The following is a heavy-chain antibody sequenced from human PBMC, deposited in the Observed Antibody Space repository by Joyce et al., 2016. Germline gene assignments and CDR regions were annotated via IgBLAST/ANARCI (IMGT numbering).Heavy chain of an antibody. CDR3: ARDFTRTRTWQPT. Sequence: QVQLVQSGGGVVQLGRSLRLSCAASGFTFSSYGMHWVRQAPGKGLEWVALIWYDVSNREYADSVKGRFTISRDNSKNTVYLQMNSLRAEETAVYYCARDFTRTRTWQPTWGQGALVTVSS. D-gene: IGHD2-2*01. V-gene: IGHV3-33*01. J-gene: IGHJ4*02. CDR1: GFTFSSYG. CDR2: IWYDVSNR.